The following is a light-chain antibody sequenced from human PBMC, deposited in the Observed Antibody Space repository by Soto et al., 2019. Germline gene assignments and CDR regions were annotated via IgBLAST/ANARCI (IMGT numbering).Light chain of an antibody. CDR3: QQYHLYWT. Sequence: DIPLTQSPSTLSATVVDRVTITCRASQRIATWLAWYQHQPGSAPKLLIYGASTLQSGVPSRFSGGGSGAEFTLTIDNLQPEDFATYYCQQYHLYWTFGPGTKVDI. V-gene: IGKV1-5*01. CDR1: QRIATW. CDR2: GAS. J-gene: IGKJ1*01.